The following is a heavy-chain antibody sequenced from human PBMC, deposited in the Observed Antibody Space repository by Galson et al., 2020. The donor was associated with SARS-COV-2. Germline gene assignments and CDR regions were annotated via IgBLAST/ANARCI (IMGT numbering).Heavy chain of an antibody. J-gene: IGHJ4*02. V-gene: IGHV3-74*01. CDR3: ARGRKTYSSSSAFDY. D-gene: IGHD6-6*01. CDR2: INSDGSST. CDR1: GFTFSSYW. Sequence: GESLKISCAASGFTFSSYWMHWVRQAPGKGLVWVSRINSDGSSTSYADSVKGRFTISRDNAKNTLYLQMNSLRAEDTAVYYCARGRKTYSSSSAFDYWGQGTLVTVSS.